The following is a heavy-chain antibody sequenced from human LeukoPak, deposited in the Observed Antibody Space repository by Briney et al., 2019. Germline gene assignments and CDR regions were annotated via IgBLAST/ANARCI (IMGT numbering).Heavy chain of an antibody. CDR2: ISYRGYT. CDR3: ARDVRSATYLGV. J-gene: IGHJ4*02. V-gene: IGHV4-39*07. Sequence: SETLSLTCTVSGGSISNYYWSWIRQPPGKGLEWIGSISYRGYTYYNSSLKSRVTISLDTSKNQFSLTVTSVTAADTAVYYCARDVRSATYLGVWGQGTLVTVSS. CDR1: GGSISNYY. D-gene: IGHD3-10*01.